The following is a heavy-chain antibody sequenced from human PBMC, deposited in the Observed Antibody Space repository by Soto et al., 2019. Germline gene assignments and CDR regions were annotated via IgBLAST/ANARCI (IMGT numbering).Heavy chain of an antibody. V-gene: IGHV1-46*01. CDR2: INPSGGIT. CDR3: ARGFGYSWFDP. J-gene: IGHJ5*02. D-gene: IGHD1-26*01. CDR1: GYTFISYY. Sequence: GASVKVSCKVSGYTFISYYLHWMRQAPGQGLEWMGLINPSGGITRYAQKFQGRVTVTSDTSTSTVYMELSSLTSEDTAVYYCARGFGYSWFDPWGQGSLVTVSS.